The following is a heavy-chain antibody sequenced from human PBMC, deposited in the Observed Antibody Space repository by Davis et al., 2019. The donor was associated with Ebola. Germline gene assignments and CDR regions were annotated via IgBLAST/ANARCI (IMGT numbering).Heavy chain of an antibody. J-gene: IGHJ4*02. Sequence: MPSETLSLTCAVYGGSFSGYYWSWIRQPPGKGLEWIGEINHSGSTNYNPSLKSRVTISVDTSKNQFSLKLSSVTAADTAVYYCATRRYREQIVQLHFDYWGQGTLVTVSS. CDR1: GGSFSGYY. CDR2: INHSGST. V-gene: IGHV4-34*01. CDR3: ATRRYREQIVQLHFDY. D-gene: IGHD5-24*01.